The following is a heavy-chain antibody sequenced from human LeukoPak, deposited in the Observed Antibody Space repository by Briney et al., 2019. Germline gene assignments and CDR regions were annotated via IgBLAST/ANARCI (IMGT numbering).Heavy chain of an antibody. J-gene: IGHJ4*02. V-gene: IGHV3-23*01. Sequence: QAGGSLRLSCAASGFTFSSYAMSWVRQAPGKGLGWVSAICGSGDSTYYADSVKGRFTISRDNSKNTLYLQMNSLRAEDTAVYYCAKGPHGDHSVYWGQGTLVTVSS. D-gene: IGHD4-17*01. CDR1: GFTFSSYA. CDR3: AKGPHGDHSVY. CDR2: ICGSGDST.